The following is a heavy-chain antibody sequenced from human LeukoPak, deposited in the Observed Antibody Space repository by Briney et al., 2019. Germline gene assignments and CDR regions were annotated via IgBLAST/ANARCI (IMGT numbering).Heavy chain of an antibody. CDR3: ARPYGGYVDYYFDY. CDR2: ISYDGSNK. Sequence: GRSLRLSCAASGFTFSSYAMDWVRQAPGKGLEWVAVISYDGSNKNYADSVKGRFTISRDNSKNTLYLQMDSLRTEDTAVYYCARPYGGYVDYYFDYWGQGTLVTVSS. J-gene: IGHJ4*02. V-gene: IGHV3-30-3*01. D-gene: IGHD5-12*01. CDR1: GFTFSSYA.